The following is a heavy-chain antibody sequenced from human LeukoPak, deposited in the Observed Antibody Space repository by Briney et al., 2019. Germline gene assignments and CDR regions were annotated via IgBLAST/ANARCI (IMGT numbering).Heavy chain of an antibody. J-gene: IGHJ4*02. CDR1: GGSISYFY. CDR3: ARDLHDILTGDGPYYFDY. V-gene: IGHV4-4*07. D-gene: IGHD3-9*01. CDR2: IYTSGST. Sequence: SETLSLTCTVSGGSISYFYWSWIRQPAGKGLEWIGRIYTSGSTNYNPSLKSRVTMSVDTSKKQFSLKLSSVTAADTAVYYCARDLHDILTGDGPYYFDYWGQGTLVTVSS.